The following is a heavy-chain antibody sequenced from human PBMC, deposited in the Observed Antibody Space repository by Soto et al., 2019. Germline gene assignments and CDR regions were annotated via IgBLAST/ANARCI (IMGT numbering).Heavy chain of an antibody. CDR2: INHSGST. CDR3: ARGQGGYSYGLDY. V-gene: IGHV4-34*01. CDR1: GGSFSGYY. D-gene: IGHD5-18*01. Sequence: QVRLQQWGAGLLKPSETLSLTCAVYGGSFSGYYWSWIRQPPGKGLEWIGEINHSGSTNYNPSLKSRVTISVDTSKNQFSLKLSSVTAADTAVYYCARGQGGYSYGLDYWGQGTLVTVSS. J-gene: IGHJ4*02.